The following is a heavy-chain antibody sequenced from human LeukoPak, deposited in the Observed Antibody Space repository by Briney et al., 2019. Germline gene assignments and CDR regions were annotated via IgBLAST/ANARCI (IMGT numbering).Heavy chain of an antibody. D-gene: IGHD3-22*01. CDR1: GFTFSGSA. Sequence: QPGGSLRLSCAASGFTFSGSAMHWVRQASGKGLEWVGRIRSKANSYATAYAASVKGRFTISRDDSKNTAYLQMNSLKTEDTAVYYCTTPPDYDSSGSFFNDYWGQGTLVTVSS. J-gene: IGHJ4*02. CDR3: TTPPDYDSSGSFFNDY. V-gene: IGHV3-73*01. CDR2: IRSKANSYAT.